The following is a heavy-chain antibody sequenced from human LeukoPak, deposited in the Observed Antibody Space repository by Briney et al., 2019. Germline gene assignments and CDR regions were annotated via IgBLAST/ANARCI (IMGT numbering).Heavy chain of an antibody. CDR1: GFTFSSYS. Sequence: KAGGSLRLSCAASGFTFSSYSMNWVRQAPGKGLEWVSSISSSSSYIYYADSVKGRFTISRDNAKNSLYLQMNSLRAEDTAVYYCAREVRLRGSGSYYNVVYFDYWGQGTLVTVSS. D-gene: IGHD3-10*01. CDR3: AREVRLRGSGSYYNVVYFDY. CDR2: ISSSSSYI. J-gene: IGHJ4*02. V-gene: IGHV3-21*01.